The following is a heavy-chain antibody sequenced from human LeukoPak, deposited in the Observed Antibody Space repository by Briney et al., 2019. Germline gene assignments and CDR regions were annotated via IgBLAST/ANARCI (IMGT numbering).Heavy chain of an antibody. CDR1: GGSFSGYY. CDR2: INHSGST. Sequence: SETLSLTCAVHGGSFSGYYWSWIRQPPGKGLEWIGEINHSGSTNYNPSLKNRVTISVDTSKNQFSLKLSSVTAADTAVYYCARSFRNQGVYYYYYYYMDVWGKGTTVTVSS. J-gene: IGHJ6*03. D-gene: IGHD1-14*01. CDR3: ARSFRNQGVYYYYYYYMDV. V-gene: IGHV4-34*01.